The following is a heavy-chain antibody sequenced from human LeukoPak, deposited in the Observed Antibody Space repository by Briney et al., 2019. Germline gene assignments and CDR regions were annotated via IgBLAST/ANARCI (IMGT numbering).Heavy chain of an antibody. CDR2: ISYSGNT. J-gene: IGHJ4*02. CDR3: ARRSLIAAEDY. CDR1: GDSNRPYY. Sequence: PSETLSLTCTVSGDSNRPYYWNWIRQSPGKGLEWLGYISYSGNTNYHPSVKSRVTISLDTSKNHFSLRLNSVTAADTAVYYCARRSLIAAEDYWGQGTLVTVSS. V-gene: IGHV4-59*08. D-gene: IGHD6-6*01.